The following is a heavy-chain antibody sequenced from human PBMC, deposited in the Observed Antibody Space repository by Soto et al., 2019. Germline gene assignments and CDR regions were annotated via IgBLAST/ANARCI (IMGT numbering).Heavy chain of an antibody. D-gene: IGHD5-12*01. CDR2: TYYRSKWYN. CDR3: ARDDQMATTSRDYCYYGMDV. Sequence: TLSLTCAISGDSVSSNSAAWNWVRQSPSRGREWLGRTYYRSKWYNDYAVSVKSRITINPDTSKNQFSLQLNSVTPEDTAVYYCARDDQMATTSRDYCYYGMDVWGQGTTVTVSS. V-gene: IGHV6-1*01. J-gene: IGHJ6*02. CDR1: GDSVSSNSAA.